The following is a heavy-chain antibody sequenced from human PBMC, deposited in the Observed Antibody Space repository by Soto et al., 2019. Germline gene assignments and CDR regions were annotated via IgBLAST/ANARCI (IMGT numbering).Heavy chain of an antibody. D-gene: IGHD3-10*01. J-gene: IGHJ4*02. CDR1: GFTFTSYA. CDR2: ISGSGGST. V-gene: IGHV3-23*01. Sequence: GGSLRLSCAASGFTFTSYAMSWVRQAPGKGLEWVSGISGSGGSTYYADSVKGRFTISRDTSKNQFSMKLSSVTAADTAVFYCARSYASGSYYILFDYWGQGTPVTVSS. CDR3: ARSYASGSYYILFDY.